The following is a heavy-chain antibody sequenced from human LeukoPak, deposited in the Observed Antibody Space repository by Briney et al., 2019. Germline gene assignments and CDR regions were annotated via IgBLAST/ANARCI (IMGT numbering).Heavy chain of an antibody. CDR1: GGSISSYY. V-gene: IGHV4-59*08. Sequence: PSETLSLTCTVSGGSISSYYWSWIRQPPGKGLEWIGYIYYSGSTYYNPSLKSRVTISVDTSKNQFSLKLSSVTAADTAVYYCARHGLTLLRFLEWLPTPLDYWGQGTLVTVSS. CDR2: IYYSGST. D-gene: IGHD3-3*01. CDR3: ARHGLTLLRFLEWLPTPLDY. J-gene: IGHJ4*02.